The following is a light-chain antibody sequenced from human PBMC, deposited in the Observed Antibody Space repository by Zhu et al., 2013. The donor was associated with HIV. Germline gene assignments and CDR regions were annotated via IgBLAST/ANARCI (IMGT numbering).Light chain of an antibody. CDR1: SSDVGGYKS. CDR2: EVS. J-gene: IGLJ1*01. CDR3: KSYTNKRNLYV. Sequence: QSALTQPASVSGSPGQSITISCTGTSSDVGGYKSVSWYQQYPGEAPKLLIFEVSNRPSGVPDRFSGSKSGNTASLTISGLQAEDEADYYCKSYTNKRNLYVFGSGTKVTVL. V-gene: IGLV2-14*01.